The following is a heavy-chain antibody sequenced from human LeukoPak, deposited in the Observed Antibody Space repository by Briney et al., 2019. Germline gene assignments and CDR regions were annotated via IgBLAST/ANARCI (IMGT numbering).Heavy chain of an antibody. CDR2: IRQDGSEK. CDR3: ARDRRSYYYGSQSYYFEFDY. Sequence: PGGSLRLSCAASGFTFSNFWMSWVRQAPGRGLEWVANIRQDGSEKYYVDSVKGRFTISRDNAKNSLSLQMNSLRVEDTAVYYCARDRRSYYYGSQSYYFEFDYWGQGTLVTVSS. CDR1: GFTFSNFW. D-gene: IGHD3-10*01. J-gene: IGHJ4*02. V-gene: IGHV3-7*01.